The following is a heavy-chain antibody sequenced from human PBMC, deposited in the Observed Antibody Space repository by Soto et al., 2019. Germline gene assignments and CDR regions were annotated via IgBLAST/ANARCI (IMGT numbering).Heavy chain of an antibody. CDR3: ARVPPVRGVINFDY. D-gene: IGHD3-10*01. J-gene: IGHJ4*02. CDR1: GGSFSGYY. V-gene: IGHV4-34*01. Sequence: SSETLSLTWAVYGGSFSGYYWSWIRQPPGKGLEWIGEINHSGSTNYNPSLKSRVTISVDTPKNQFSLKLSSVTAADTAVYYCARVPPVRGVINFDYWGQGTLVTVSS. CDR2: INHSGST.